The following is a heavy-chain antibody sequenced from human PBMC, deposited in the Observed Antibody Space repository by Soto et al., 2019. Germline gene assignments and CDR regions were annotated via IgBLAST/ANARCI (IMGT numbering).Heavy chain of an antibody. D-gene: IGHD6-13*01. CDR2: ISKDGNNQ. Sequence: GGSLRLSCAVSGFDFSRSGLHWVRQAPGKCLEWVALISKDGNNQDYADSVKGRFTISRDNSKNTLFLQMSSLRPDDTAVYYWAKDGYHAAFDFWGQGTIVTVPS. V-gene: IGHV3-30*18. CDR1: GFDFSRSG. CDR3: AKDGYHAAFDF. J-gene: IGHJ3*01.